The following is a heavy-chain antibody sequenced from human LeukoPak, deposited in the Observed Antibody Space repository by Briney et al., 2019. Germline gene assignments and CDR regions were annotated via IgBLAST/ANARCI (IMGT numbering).Heavy chain of an antibody. CDR3: AREDCGGDCYSRDYYYYGMDV. J-gene: IGHJ6*02. CDR2: IIPIFGIA. CDR1: GGTFSSYA. V-gene: IGHV1-69*04. Sequence: ASVKVSCKASGGTFSSYAISWVRQAPGQGLEWVGRIIPIFGIANYAQKFQGRVTITADKSTSTAYMELSSLRSEDTAVYYCAREDCGGDCYSRDYYYYGMDVWGQGTTVTVSS. D-gene: IGHD2-21*02.